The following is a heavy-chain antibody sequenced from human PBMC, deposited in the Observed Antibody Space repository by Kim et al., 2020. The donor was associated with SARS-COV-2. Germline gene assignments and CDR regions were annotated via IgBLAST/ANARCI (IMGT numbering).Heavy chain of an antibody. V-gene: IGHV5-51*01. CDR3: ARQKGRRDAFDI. Sequence: RYSPSFQGQVTTSAGKSISTAYLQWSSLKASDPAMYYCARQKGRRDAFDIWGQGTMVTVSS. J-gene: IGHJ3*02.